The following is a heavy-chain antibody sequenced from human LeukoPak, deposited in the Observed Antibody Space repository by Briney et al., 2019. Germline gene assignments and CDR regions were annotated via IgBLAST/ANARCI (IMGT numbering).Heavy chain of an antibody. CDR1: GFTVSSNY. CDR3: ARDRYYYDSSGYYARYDY. J-gene: IGHJ4*02. Sequence: GGSLRLSCAASGFTVSSNYMSWVRQAPGKGLEWVSVIYSGGSTYYADSVKGRFTISRDNSKNTLYLQMNSLRAEDTAVYYCARDRYYYDSSGYYARYDYWGQGTLVTVSS. D-gene: IGHD3-22*01. V-gene: IGHV3-66*01. CDR2: IYSGGST.